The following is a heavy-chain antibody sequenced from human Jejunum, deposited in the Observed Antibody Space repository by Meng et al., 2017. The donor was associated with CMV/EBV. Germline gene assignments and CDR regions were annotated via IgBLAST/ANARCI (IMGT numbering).Heavy chain of an antibody. V-gene: IGHV3-21*01. D-gene: IGHD2-2*03. J-gene: IGHJ4*02. CDR3: ARDIGDCVSTTCYYFDS. Sequence: AFSDYIMNWVRQAPGKGLEWVSSISNSGSYVYYADSVKGRFTISRDNSKNSLSLQMNSLRAEDTAVYYCARDIGDCVSTTCYYFDSWGQGALVTVSS. CDR2: ISNSGSYV. CDR1: AFSDYI.